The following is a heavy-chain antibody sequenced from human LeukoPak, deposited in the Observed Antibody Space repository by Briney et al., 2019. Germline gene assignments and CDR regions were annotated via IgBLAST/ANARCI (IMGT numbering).Heavy chain of an antibody. Sequence: GGSLRQSCAAHGFTFSSYAMTWVRQAPGKGPEWVSTISGSDGSTYYADYVKGRFIISRDNSKNSMYLQMISLRAEDTAVYYCAKSKVVAATMGRFDYWGQGTLVTVSS. CDR1: GFTFSSYA. CDR3: AKSKVVAATMGRFDY. V-gene: IGHV3-23*01. D-gene: IGHD2-15*01. CDR2: ISGSDGST. J-gene: IGHJ4*02.